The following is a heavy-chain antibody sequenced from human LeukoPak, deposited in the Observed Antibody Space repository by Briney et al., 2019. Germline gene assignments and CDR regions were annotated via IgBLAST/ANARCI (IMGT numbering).Heavy chain of an antibody. CDR2: IYYSGST. CDR3: ARRGSDSSWYVDY. CDR1: GGSISSSSCY. Sequence: SETLSLTCTVSGGSISSSSCYWGWIRQPPGKGLEWIGSIYYSGSTYYNPSLKSRVTISVDTSKNQFSLKLSSVTAADTAVYYCARRGSDSSWYVDYWGQGTLVTVSS. D-gene: IGHD6-13*01. J-gene: IGHJ4*02. V-gene: IGHV4-39*01.